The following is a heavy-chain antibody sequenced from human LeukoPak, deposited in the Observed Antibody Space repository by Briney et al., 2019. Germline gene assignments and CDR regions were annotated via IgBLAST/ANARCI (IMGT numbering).Heavy chain of an antibody. CDR1: GGSISSYY. V-gene: IGHV4-59*01. D-gene: IGHD4-17*01. CDR3: ARDSLYDYALNV. Sequence: SETLSLTCTVSGGSISSYYWSWFRQPPGKGLEWIGYIYYSGSTNYNPSLKSRVTISVDTSKNQFSLKLSSVTAADTAVYYCARDSLYDYALNVWGKGTTVTVSS. J-gene: IGHJ6*04. CDR2: IYYSGST.